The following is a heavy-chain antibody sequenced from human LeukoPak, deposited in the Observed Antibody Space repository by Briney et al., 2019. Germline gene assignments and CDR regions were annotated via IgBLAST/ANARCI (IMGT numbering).Heavy chain of an antibody. J-gene: IGHJ4*02. CDR2: IYYSGST. D-gene: IGHD3-9*01. CDR1: GGSISSYY. CDR3: ARVPAAYDILTGYTTPHYFDY. V-gene: IGHV4-59*01. Sequence: SETLSLTCTVSGGSISSYYWSWIRQPPGKGLEWIGYIYYSGSTNYNPSLKSRVTISVDTSKNQFSLKLSSVTAADTAVYYCARVPAAYDILTGYTTPHYFDYWGQGTLVTVSS.